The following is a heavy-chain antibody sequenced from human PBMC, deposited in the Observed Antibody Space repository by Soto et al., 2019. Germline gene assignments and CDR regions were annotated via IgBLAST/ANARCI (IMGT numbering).Heavy chain of an antibody. D-gene: IGHD1-26*01. CDR2: INGANGNT. CDR3: ERGKGREENYNYHGMDI. CDR1: GYSFSTYS. J-gene: IGHJ6*02. Sequence: QVQVVQSGAEVKKPGASVKVSCKASGYSFSTYSMHWVRQAPGQGLEWMGWINGANGNTRYSQKFKDRVSISRDTPARTGYMELSRLRSEDTAVYYCERGKGREENYNYHGMDIWGPGTTVIVS. V-gene: IGHV1-3*01.